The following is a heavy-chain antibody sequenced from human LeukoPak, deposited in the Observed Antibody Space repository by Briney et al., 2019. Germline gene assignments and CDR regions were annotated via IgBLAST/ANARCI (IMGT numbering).Heavy chain of an antibody. J-gene: IGHJ4*02. CDR1: GFTFSGFA. D-gene: IGHD1-26*01. V-gene: IGHV3-23*01. CDR3: AKTMGAIDHDY. Sequence: GGSLRLSCGAFGFTFSGFAMSWVRQVPGKGLEWVSTISGSGRSAYYADSVKGRFTISRDNSKNTLYLQMNSLRAEDTAVYYCAKTMGAIDHDYWGQGTLVTVSS. CDR2: ISGSGRSA.